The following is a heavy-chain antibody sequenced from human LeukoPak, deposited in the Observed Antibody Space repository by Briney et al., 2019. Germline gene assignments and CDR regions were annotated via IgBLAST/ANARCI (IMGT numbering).Heavy chain of an antibody. CDR1: GGTFSSYA. J-gene: IGHJ3*02. CDR2: IIPIFGTA. Sequence: ASVKVSCKASGGTFSSYAISWVRQAPGQGLEWMGGIIPIFGTANYAQKFQGRVTITTDESTSTAYMELSSLRSEDTAVYYCATPTFRTRGDAFDIWGQGTMVTVSS. CDR3: ATPTFRTRGDAFDI. D-gene: IGHD1-7*01. V-gene: IGHV1-69*05.